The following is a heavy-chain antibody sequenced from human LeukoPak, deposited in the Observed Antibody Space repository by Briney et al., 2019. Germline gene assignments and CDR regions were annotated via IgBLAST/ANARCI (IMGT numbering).Heavy chain of an antibody. V-gene: IGHV4-59*01. Sequence: SETLSLTCAVSGGSTISYYWSWLRQPPGKGLEWIGYIYYSGTTNYNPSLKSRVTISVDRSKNQSSLKLSSVTAADTAVYYCARGPGAMYFDFWGQGTLVTVSS. CDR3: ARGPGAMYFDF. J-gene: IGHJ4*02. D-gene: IGHD2-2*01. CDR2: IYYSGTT. CDR1: GGSTISYY.